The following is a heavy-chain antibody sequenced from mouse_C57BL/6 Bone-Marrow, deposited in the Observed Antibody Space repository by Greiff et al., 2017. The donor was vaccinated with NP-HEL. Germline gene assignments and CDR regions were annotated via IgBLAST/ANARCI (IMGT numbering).Heavy chain of an antibody. CDR1: GYSITSGYY. Sequence: EVQLQQSGPGLVIPSQSLSLTCSVTGYSITSGYYWNWIRQFPGNKLEWMGYISYDGSNNYNPSLKNRISITRDTSKNQFFLKLNSVTTEDTATYYCARWDYGSSPFDYWGQGTTLTVSS. V-gene: IGHV3-6*01. D-gene: IGHD1-1*01. J-gene: IGHJ2*01. CDR2: ISYDGSN. CDR3: ARWDYGSSPFDY.